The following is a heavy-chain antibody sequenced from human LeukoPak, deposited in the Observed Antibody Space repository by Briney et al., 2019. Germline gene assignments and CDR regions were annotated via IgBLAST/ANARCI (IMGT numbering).Heavy chain of an antibody. CDR3: ARGQKGSGSYYNRRYYYYYMDV. D-gene: IGHD3-10*01. CDR2: INPNSGGR. Sequence: VASVKVSCKASGYTFTDYYMHWVRQAPGQGLEWMGWINPNSGGRNYAQKFQGRVTMTRDTSISTAYMELSSLRSEDTAVYYCARGQKGSGSYYNRRYYYYYMDVWGKGTRSPSP. J-gene: IGHJ6*03. CDR1: GYTFTDYY. V-gene: IGHV1-2*02.